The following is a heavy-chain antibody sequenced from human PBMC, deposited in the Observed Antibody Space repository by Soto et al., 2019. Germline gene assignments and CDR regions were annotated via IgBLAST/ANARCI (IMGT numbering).Heavy chain of an antibody. CDR2: IIPIFGTA. D-gene: IGHD3-3*01. CDR3: ARDQGITTFGVYSMYYYGMDV. Sequence: EASVKVSCKASGGTFSSYAISWVRQAPGQGLEWMGGIIPIFGTADYAQTFQGRVTITADESTSTAYMELRSLRSEDTAVYYCARDQGITTFGVYSMYYYGMDVWGPGTTVTVSS. V-gene: IGHV1-69*13. CDR1: GGTFSSYA. J-gene: IGHJ6*02.